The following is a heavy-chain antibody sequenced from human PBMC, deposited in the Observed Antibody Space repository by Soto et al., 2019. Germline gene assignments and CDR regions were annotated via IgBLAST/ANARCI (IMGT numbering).Heavy chain of an antibody. J-gene: IGHJ6*02. V-gene: IGHV1-69*13. D-gene: IGHD3-22*01. CDR3: ANNYHDSSGYYYDPDYYYYGMDV. CDR2: IIPIFGTA. Sequence: SVKVSCKASGGSFSSYAISWVRQAPGQGLEWMGGIIPIFGTANYAQKFQGRVTITADESTSTAYMELSSLRSEDTAVYYCANNYHDSSGYYYDPDYYYYGMDVWGQGTTVTVSS. CDR1: GGSFSSYA.